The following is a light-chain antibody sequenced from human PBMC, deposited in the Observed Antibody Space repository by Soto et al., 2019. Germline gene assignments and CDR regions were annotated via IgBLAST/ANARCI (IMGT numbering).Light chain of an antibody. CDR2: GAS. CDR1: QSVISTF. V-gene: IGKV3-20*01. CDR3: QQYQSSPPTFT. Sequence: EIVLTQSPGTLSLSPGERATLSCRASQSVISTFSAWYQQKPGQAPRLLIYGASNRATGIPDRFSASGSGTDFTLTISRLEPEDLAVYYCQQYQSSPPTFTFGQGTKLEI. J-gene: IGKJ2*01.